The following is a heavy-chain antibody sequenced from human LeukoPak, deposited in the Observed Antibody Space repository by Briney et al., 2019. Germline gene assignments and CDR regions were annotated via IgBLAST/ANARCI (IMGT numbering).Heavy chain of an antibody. V-gene: IGHV3-30*18. D-gene: IGHD5-18*01. J-gene: IGHJ4*02. Sequence: PGGSLRLSCAASGFTFSSYGMHWVRQAPGKGLEWVAVISYDGSNKYYADSVKGRFTISRDNSKNTLYLQMNSLRAEDTAVYYCAKDRGIQLWLPGRVDYWGQGTLVTVSS. CDR2: ISYDGSNK. CDR1: GFTFSSYG. CDR3: AKDRGIQLWLPGRVDY.